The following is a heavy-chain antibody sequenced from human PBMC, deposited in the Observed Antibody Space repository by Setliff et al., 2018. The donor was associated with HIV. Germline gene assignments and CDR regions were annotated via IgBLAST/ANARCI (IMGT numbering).Heavy chain of an antibody. CDR3: ARDATYYNFWSGYEEAFDI. J-gene: IGHJ3*02. V-gene: IGHV3-23*01. Sequence: PGGSLRLSCSASGFLFSRYAMSWVRQAPGRGLEWVSVISGSGGSTSYADSVKGRFTMSRDNSKNTVFLQMNSLRAEDTAVYYCARDATYYNFWSGYEEAFDIWGQGTMVTVS. D-gene: IGHD3-3*01. CDR2: ISGSGGST. CDR1: GFLFSRYA.